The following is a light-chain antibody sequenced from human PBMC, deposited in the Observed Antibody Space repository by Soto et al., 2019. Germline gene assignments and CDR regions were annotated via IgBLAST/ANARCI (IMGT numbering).Light chain of an antibody. V-gene: IGKV1-5*03. CDR3: QQYNSYST. CDR1: QSISSW. J-gene: IGKJ1*01. Sequence: DIQMTQSPSTLSASVGDRVTITCRASQSISSWLAWYQQKPGKAPKLLMYKASSLESGVPSRFSGSGSGTEFTPTISSLQPDDFAIYYCQQYNSYSTFGQGTKVEIK. CDR2: KAS.